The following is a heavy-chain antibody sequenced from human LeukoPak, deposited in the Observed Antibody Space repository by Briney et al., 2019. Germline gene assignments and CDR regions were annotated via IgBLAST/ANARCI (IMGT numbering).Heavy chain of an antibody. J-gene: IGHJ4*02. V-gene: IGHV7-4-1*02. Sequence: ASVKVSCKASGGTFSSYAISWVRQAPGQGLEWMGWINTNTGKPTYAQGFTGRFDFSLDTSVSTAYLQISSLKSEDTAVYYCARGPGYSYGNWAYYFDYWGQGTLVTVSS. CDR3: ARGPGYSYGNWAYYFDY. CDR1: GGTFSSYA. D-gene: IGHD5-18*01. CDR2: INTNTGKP.